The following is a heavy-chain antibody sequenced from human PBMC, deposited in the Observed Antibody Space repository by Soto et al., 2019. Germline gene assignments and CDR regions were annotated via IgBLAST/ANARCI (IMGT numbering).Heavy chain of an antibody. CDR3: ARDTIFGVVITHSDY. V-gene: IGHV1-18*01. CDR2: IRAYNGNT. D-gene: IGHD3-3*01. CDR1: GYTFTSYG. Sequence: ASVKVSCKASGYTFTSYGISWVRQAPGQGLEWMGWIRAYNGNTNYAQKLQGRVTMTTDTSTSTAYMELRSLRSDDTAVYYCARDTIFGVVITHSDYWGQGTLVTVSS. J-gene: IGHJ4*02.